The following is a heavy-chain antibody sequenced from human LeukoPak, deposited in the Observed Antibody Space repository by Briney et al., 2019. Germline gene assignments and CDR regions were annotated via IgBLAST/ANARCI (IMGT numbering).Heavy chain of an antibody. D-gene: IGHD6-19*01. CDR1: GGSFSGYY. Sequence: KPSETLSLTCAVYGGSFSGYYWSWIRQPPGKGLEWIGEINHSGSTNYNPSLKSRVTISLDTSKNQFSLKLSSVTAADTAVYYCASAAGWLRFDFWGQGTLVIVSS. V-gene: IGHV4-34*01. CDR3: ASAAGWLRFDF. J-gene: IGHJ4*02. CDR2: INHSGST.